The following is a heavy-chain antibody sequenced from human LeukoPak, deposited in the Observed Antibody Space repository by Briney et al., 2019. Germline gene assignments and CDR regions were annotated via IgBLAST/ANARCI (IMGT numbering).Heavy chain of an antibody. J-gene: IGHJ3*02. V-gene: IGHV4-59*08. CDR1: GGSISSYY. D-gene: IGHD3-9*01. CDR2: IYYSGST. Sequence: SSETLSLTCTVSGGSISSYYWSWIRQPPGKGIEWIGYIYYSGSTSYNPSLKSRVTISVDTSKNQFSLKLSSVTAAGTAVYYCASSNNYDILTGYYDAFDIWGQGTMVTVSS. CDR3: ASSNNYDILTGYYDAFDI.